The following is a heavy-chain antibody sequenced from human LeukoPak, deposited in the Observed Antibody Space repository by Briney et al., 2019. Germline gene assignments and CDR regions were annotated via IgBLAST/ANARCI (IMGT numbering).Heavy chain of an antibody. CDR3: ARDSFLTGYLDV. CDR1: GFTFSSYS. J-gene: IGHJ6*02. D-gene: IGHD3-9*01. Sequence: PGGSLRLSCAASGFTFSSYSMNWVRQAPGEGLEWVSSISSSSSSYIYYADSVKGRFTISRDNAKNSLYLQMNSLRAEDTAVYYCARDSFLTGYLDVWGQGTTVTVSS. CDR2: ISSSSSSYI. V-gene: IGHV3-21*01.